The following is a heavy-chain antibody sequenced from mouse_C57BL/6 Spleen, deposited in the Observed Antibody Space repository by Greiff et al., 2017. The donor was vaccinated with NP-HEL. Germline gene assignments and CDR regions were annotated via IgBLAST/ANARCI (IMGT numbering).Heavy chain of an antibody. CDR2: IDPSDSYT. V-gene: IGHV1-69*01. CDR3: ASWVALYYGSSYGGYFDV. CDR1: GYTFTSYW. D-gene: IGHD1-1*01. J-gene: IGHJ1*03. Sequence: QVQLQQPGAELVMPGASVKLSCKASGYTFTSYWMHWVKQRPGQGLEWIGEIDPSDSYTNYNQKFKGKSTLTVDKSSSTAYMQLSSLTSEDSAVYYCASWVALYYGSSYGGYFDVWGTGTTVTVSS.